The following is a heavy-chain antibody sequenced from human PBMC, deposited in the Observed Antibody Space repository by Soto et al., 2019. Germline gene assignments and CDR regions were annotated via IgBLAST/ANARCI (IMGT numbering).Heavy chain of an antibody. V-gene: IGHV1-69*13. CDR1: GGVFSSFA. CDR3: AGVDSAMMTLNY. D-gene: IGHD5-18*01. Sequence: SVKVSCKASGGVFSSFAITWFRQAPGQGLEWMGGIVPVMGSTNYAQKFQARVTLTADEPSSTAYMELSSLRSDDTALYYCAGVDSAMMTLNYWGQGTLVTVCS. J-gene: IGHJ4*02. CDR2: IVPVMGST.